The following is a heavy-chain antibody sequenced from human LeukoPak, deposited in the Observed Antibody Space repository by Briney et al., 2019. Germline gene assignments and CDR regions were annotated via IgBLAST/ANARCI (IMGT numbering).Heavy chain of an antibody. D-gene: IGHD3-22*01. CDR1: GFTFSSYG. Sequence: GGSLRLSCAASGFTFSSYGMSWVRQAPGKGLEWVSYISSSGSTIYYADSVKGRFTISRDNAKNSLYLQMNSLRAEDTAVYYCARLGNYYDSSGFLNWFDPWGQGTLVTVSS. CDR3: ARLGNYYDSSGFLNWFDP. V-gene: IGHV3-48*04. CDR2: ISSSGSTI. J-gene: IGHJ5*02.